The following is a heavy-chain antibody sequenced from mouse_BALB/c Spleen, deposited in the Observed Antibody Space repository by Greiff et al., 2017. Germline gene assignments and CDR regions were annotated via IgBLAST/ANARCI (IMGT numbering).Heavy chain of an antibody. J-gene: IGHJ4*01. CDR1: GFSLTSYG. D-gene: IGHD1-2*01. CDR2: IWAGGST. Sequence: VQLKESGPGLVAPSQSLSITCTVSGFSLTSYGVHWVRQPPGKGLEWLGVIWAGGSTNYNSALMSRLSISKDNSKSQVFLKMNSLQTDDTAMYYCASGVTTANYYAMDYWGQGTSVTVSS. V-gene: IGHV2-9*02. CDR3: ASGVTTANYYAMDY.